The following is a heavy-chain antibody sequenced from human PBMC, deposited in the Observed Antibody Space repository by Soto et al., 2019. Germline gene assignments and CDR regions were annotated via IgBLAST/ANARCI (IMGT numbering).Heavy chain of an antibody. CDR2: ISYDGVNK. CDR1: GFTFSTYG. D-gene: IGHD1-1*01. Sequence: GGSLRLSCAASGFTFSTYGMHWVRQAQGKGLEWVAVISYDGVNKYYADSVKGRFTISRDNSKNTLYLQMNSLRAEDTAVYYCAKSVYNWNDGFFDYWGQGTLVTV. CDR3: AKSVYNWNDGFFDY. V-gene: IGHV3-30*18. J-gene: IGHJ4*02.